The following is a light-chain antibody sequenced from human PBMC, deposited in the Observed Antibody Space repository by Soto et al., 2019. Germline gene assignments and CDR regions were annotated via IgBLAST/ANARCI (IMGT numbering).Light chain of an antibody. CDR2: AAS. Sequence: QMTQSPSSLSASVGEKIIITCPAIRDVGSDVSWYQQKPGQAPKLLIYAASNLYTGVPSRFSGSRSGTEFTLTISSLQPEDFASYYCLQDYGDSWTFGQGTKVDI. J-gene: IGKJ1*01. CDR1: RDVGSD. CDR3: LQDYGDSWT. V-gene: IGKV1-6*01.